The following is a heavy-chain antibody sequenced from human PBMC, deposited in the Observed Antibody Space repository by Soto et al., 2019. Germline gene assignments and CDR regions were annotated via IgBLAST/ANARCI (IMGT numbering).Heavy chain of an antibody. CDR3: ARDRLPYCGGDCYSWFDP. V-gene: IGHV4-59*01. CDR1: GGSISSYY. D-gene: IGHD2-21*02. CDR2: IYYSGST. Sequence: SETLSLTCTVSGGSISSYYWSWIRQPPGKGLEWIGYIYYSGSTNYNPSLKSRVTISVDTSKNQFSLKLSSVTAADTAVYYCARDRLPYCGGDCYSWFDPWGQGTLVTVSS. J-gene: IGHJ5*02.